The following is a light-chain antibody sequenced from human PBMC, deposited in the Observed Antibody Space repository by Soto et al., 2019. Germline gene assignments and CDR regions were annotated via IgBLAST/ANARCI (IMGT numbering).Light chain of an antibody. Sequence: MTQSPSSLSASVGDRVTITCRASQNIITYLNWYQQKPGQAPRLLIHGATTRATGIPARFSGSGSGTEFTLTISSLQSEDFAVYYCQQYNNWPRTFGQGTKVDIK. J-gene: IGKJ1*01. V-gene: IGKV3-15*01. CDR1: QNIITY. CDR3: QQYNNWPRT. CDR2: GAT.